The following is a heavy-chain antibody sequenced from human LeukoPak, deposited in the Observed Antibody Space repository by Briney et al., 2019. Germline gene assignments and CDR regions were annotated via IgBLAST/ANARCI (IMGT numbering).Heavy chain of an antibody. CDR1: GGSISTYY. D-gene: IGHD6-19*01. Sequence: SETLSLTCTVSGGSISTYYWSWIRQPPGKGLEWIGYIYYTGSTSYNPSLKSRVTMSLDASKNQFSLELNSVTPADTAVYYCARGSLYSSGWLFDYWGQGTLVIVSS. J-gene: IGHJ4*02. CDR2: IYYTGST. CDR3: ARGSLYSSGWLFDY. V-gene: IGHV4-59*01.